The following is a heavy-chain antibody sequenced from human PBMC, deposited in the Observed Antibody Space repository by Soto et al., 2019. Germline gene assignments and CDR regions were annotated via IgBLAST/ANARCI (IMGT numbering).Heavy chain of an antibody. Sequence: QVQLVQSGSEVKKPGASVKVSCKSFGYSFTSFDVHWVRQASGQGLEWMGWMNPNSGNTDYAQRFQGRVTMTRNTSINTAYMELNSLTSDDTAVYYCARGDLFGHWLDPWGQGTLVTVSS. J-gene: IGHJ5*02. V-gene: IGHV1-8*02. CDR2: MNPNSGNT. CDR1: GYSFTSFD. D-gene: IGHD3-16*01. CDR3: ARGDLFGHWLDP.